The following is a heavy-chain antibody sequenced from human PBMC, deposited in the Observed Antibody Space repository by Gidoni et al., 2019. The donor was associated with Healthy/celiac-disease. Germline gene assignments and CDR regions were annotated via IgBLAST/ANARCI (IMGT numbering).Heavy chain of an antibody. CDR1: GFTFSSYW. D-gene: IGHD5-12*01. CDR2: INSDGSST. J-gene: IGHJ4*02. V-gene: IGHV3-74*01. Sequence: EVQLVESGGGLVQPGGSLSLSCAASGFTFSSYWMHWVRQAPGKGLVWVSRINSDGSSTSYADSVKGRFTISRDNAKNTLYLQMNSLRAEDTAVYYCAREGGYSGYETDYWGQGTLVTVSS. CDR3: AREGGYSGYETDY.